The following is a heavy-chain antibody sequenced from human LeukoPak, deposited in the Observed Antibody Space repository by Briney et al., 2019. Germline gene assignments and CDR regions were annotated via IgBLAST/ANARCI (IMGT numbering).Heavy chain of an antibody. D-gene: IGHD4/OR15-4a*01. CDR2: ISSSTRYI. CDR1: GFTFSSYS. V-gene: IGHV3-21*01. Sequence: NPGGSLRLSCAASGFTFSSYSMNWVRQAPGKGLEWVSSISSSTRYIYYVDSVKGRFTISRDNAKNSMFLQMNSLRAEDTAVYFCARDDYSDSPTYYNGMDVWGQGTAVTVSS. J-gene: IGHJ6*02. CDR3: ARDDYSDSPTYYNGMDV.